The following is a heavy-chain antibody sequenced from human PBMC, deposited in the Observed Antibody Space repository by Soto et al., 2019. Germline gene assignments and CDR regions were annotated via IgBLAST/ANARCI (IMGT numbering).Heavy chain of an antibody. CDR2: ISGSGGST. D-gene: IGHD3-16*01. CDR3: AKRRLVGSPWGFAGTWFDT. J-gene: IGHJ5*02. V-gene: IGHV3-23*01. Sequence: GGSLRVSCAASGFTFSSYAMSWVRQAPGKGLEWVSAISGSGGSTYYADSVKGRFTISRDNSKNTLYLQMNSLRAEDTAVYYCAKRRLVGSPWGFAGTWFDTLGQRTLVTVSA. CDR1: GFTFSSYA.